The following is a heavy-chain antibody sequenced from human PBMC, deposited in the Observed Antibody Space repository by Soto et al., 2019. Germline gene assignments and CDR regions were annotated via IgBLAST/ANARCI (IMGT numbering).Heavy chain of an antibody. CDR1: GGSFSGYY. Sequence: PSETLSLTCXVXGGSFSGYYWSWIRQPPGKGLEWIGEINHSGSTNYNPSLKSRVTISVDTSKNQFSLKLSSVTAADTAVYYCAREGSVRFDPWGQGTLVTVSS. CDR3: AREGSVRFDP. D-gene: IGHD6-19*01. J-gene: IGHJ5*02. CDR2: INHSGST. V-gene: IGHV4-34*01.